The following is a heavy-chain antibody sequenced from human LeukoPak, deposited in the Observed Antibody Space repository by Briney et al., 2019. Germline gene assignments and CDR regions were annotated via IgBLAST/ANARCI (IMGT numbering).Heavy chain of an antibody. D-gene: IGHD1-1*01. CDR3: ARDRLETRGYYFDY. CDR2: INPNSGGT. J-gene: IGHJ4*02. CDR1: GYTFTGYY. Sequence: ASVKVSCKASGYTFTGYYMHWVRQAPGQGLEWMGWINPNSGGTNYAQKFQGRVTMTRDTSISTAYMELSRLRSDDTAVYYCARDRLETRGYYFDYWGQGTLVTVSS. V-gene: IGHV1-2*02.